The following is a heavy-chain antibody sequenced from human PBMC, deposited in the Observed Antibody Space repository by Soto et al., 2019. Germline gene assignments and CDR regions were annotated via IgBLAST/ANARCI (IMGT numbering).Heavy chain of an antibody. J-gene: IGHJ4*02. V-gene: IGHV3-23*01. CDR3: AKGSRGYTTYYFDY. CDR1: EFSFGGYA. CDR2: ISGSGASA. D-gene: IGHD5-18*01. Sequence: EVQLLESGGGLVQPGGSRRLSCAASEFSFGGYAMSWVRQAPGKGLEWVSSISGSGASAFYAASVRGRFTISRDNTGNTVSLQMNSLRAEDTALYYCAKGSRGYTTYYFDYWGQGTRITVSS.